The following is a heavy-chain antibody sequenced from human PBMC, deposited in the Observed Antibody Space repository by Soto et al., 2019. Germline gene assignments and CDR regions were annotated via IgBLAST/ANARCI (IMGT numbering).Heavy chain of an antibody. V-gene: IGHV3-7*01. D-gene: IGHD4-17*01. CDR3: ARVLPTVTDY. Sequence: EVQLVESGGGLVQPGGSLRLSCVASGFTFSTTWMTWVRQAPGKGLEWVANIKQDGSQKYYIDSVKGRFTISRDNAKNSLYLQMNRLRDEDTAVYYCARVLPTVTDYWGQGTLVTVSS. CDR2: IKQDGSQK. CDR1: GFTFSTTW. J-gene: IGHJ4*02.